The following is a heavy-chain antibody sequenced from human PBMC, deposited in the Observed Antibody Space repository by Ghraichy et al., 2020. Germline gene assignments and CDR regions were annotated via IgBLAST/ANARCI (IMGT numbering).Heavy chain of an antibody. J-gene: IGHJ3*02. CDR3: ARPDYGGNFLDAFDI. CDR2: IYYSGST. CDR1: GGSISSRSYY. D-gene: IGHD4-23*01. Sequence: SETLSLTCTVSGGSISSRSYYWGWIRQPPGKGLEWIGSIYYSGSTYYNPSLKSRVTISVDTSKNQFSLKLSSVTAADTAVYYCARPDYGGNFLDAFDIWGQGKMVTVSS. V-gene: IGHV4-39*01.